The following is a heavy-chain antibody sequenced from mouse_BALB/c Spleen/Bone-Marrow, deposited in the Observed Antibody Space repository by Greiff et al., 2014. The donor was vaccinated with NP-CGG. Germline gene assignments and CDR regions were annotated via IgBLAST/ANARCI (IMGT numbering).Heavy chain of an antibody. CDR3: ARRDGSYFDY. V-gene: IGHV1-54*01. Sequence: QVQLQQSGAELVRPGTSVKVSCKASGYALTNYLIEWVKQRPGQGLEWIGMINPGSGGTNYNEKFKGKATLTADKSSSTAYMQLSSLTSDDSAVYFCARRDGSYFDYWGQGTTPTVSS. J-gene: IGHJ2*01. CDR1: GYALTNYL. D-gene: IGHD3-3*01. CDR2: INPGSGGT.